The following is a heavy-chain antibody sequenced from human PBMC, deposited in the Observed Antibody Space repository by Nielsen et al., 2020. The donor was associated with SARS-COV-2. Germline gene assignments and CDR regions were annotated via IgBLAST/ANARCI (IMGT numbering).Heavy chain of an antibody. CDR1: GFTFSSYG. CDR3: ARRNILDY. D-gene: IGHD3-9*01. CDR2: IWYDGSNK. Sequence: GESLKISCAASGFTFSSYGMHWVRQAPGKGLEWVAVIWYDGSNKYYADSVKGRFTISRDNAKNIVYLQMNSLRVEDTAVYYCARRNILDYWGQGTLVTVSS. J-gene: IGHJ4*02. V-gene: IGHV3-33*03.